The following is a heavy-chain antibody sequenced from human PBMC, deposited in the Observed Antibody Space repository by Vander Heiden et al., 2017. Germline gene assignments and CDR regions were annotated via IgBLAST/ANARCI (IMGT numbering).Heavy chain of an antibody. CDR1: GFTFSRDG. D-gene: IGHD1-1*01. CDR2: ISYDGSNK. CDR3: AKDLTGTTGY. V-gene: IGHV3-30*18. J-gene: IGHJ4*02. Sequence: QVQLVESGGGVVQPGRSLRLSCAASGFTFSRDGMHWVRQAPGRGLEWVAVISYDGSNKYYADSVKGRFTISRDNSKNTLYLQMNSLRAEDTAVYYCAKDLTGTTGYWGQGTLVTVSS.